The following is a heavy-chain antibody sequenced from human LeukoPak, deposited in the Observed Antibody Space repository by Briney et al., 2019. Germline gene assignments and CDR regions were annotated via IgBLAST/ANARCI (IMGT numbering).Heavy chain of an antibody. CDR1: GYSISNGYY. J-gene: IGHJ4*02. CDR3: ARDTVAGVDY. D-gene: IGHD6-19*01. CDR2: IHHSGKT. Sequence: SETLSLTCTVSGYSISNGYYWGWIRQPPGKGLEWIGTIHHSGKTYYNPSLKSRITLSVDTSQNQFSLKLSSVTAADTAVYYCARDTVAGVDYWGQGTLVTVSS. V-gene: IGHV4-38-2*02.